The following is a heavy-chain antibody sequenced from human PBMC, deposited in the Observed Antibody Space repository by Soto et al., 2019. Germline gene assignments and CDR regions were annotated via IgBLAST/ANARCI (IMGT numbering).Heavy chain of an antibody. J-gene: IGHJ4*02. Sequence: GSVKVACKASGYSFTSYGSNWVRQAPGQGLEWMGWIGGYSGNTNYAQKFQGRVTMTTDTSTSTAFMDLRNLRSDDTAVYYCASGQWLAEIGCWGQGTLVTVSS. CDR3: ASGQWLAEIGC. V-gene: IGHV1-18*01. CDR1: GYSFTSYG. D-gene: IGHD6-19*01. CDR2: IGGYSGNT.